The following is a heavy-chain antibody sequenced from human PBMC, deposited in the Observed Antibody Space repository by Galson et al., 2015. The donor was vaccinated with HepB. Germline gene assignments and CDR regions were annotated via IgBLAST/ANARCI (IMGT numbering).Heavy chain of an antibody. CDR3: ARGVGPGNPRYYYGMDV. CDR1: GGSFSGYY. Sequence: SETLSLTCAVYGGSFSGYYWSWIRQPPGKGLEWIGEINHSGSTNYNPSLKSRVTISVDTSKNQFSLKLSSVTAADTAVYYCARGVGPGNPRYYYGMDVWGQGTTVTVSS. J-gene: IGHJ6*02. V-gene: IGHV4-34*01. CDR2: INHSGST. D-gene: IGHD4-23*01.